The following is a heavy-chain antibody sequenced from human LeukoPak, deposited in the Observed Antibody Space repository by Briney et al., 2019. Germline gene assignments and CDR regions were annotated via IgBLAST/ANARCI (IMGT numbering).Heavy chain of an antibody. J-gene: IGHJ3*02. Sequence: GGSLRLSCAASGFTVSSNYMSWVRQAPGKGLEWVSVLYPDGRTFYADSVKGRFTISGDNSKNTLYLQMNSLRAEDTALYYCARTLVATGTDAFDIWGQGTLVTVSS. V-gene: IGHV3-66*01. CDR1: GFTVSSNY. D-gene: IGHD5-12*01. CDR3: ARTLVATGTDAFDI. CDR2: LYPDGRT.